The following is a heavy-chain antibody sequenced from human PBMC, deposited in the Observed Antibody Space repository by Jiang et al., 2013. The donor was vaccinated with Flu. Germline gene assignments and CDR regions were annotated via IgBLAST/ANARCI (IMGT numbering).Heavy chain of an antibody. D-gene: IGHD3-10*01. V-gene: IGHV4-59*08. CDR2: ISYSGST. CDR3: ARHEAPPFMVRGGHNWFDP. CDR1: GGSISSYY. J-gene: IGHJ5*02. Sequence: PGLVKPSETLSLTCTVSGGSISSYYCSWVRQPPGKGLEWIGYISYSGSTNYNPSLNSRVTVSADTSKNQFSLKLTSVTAADTAVYYCARHEAPPFMVRGGHNWFDPWGQGTLVTVSS.